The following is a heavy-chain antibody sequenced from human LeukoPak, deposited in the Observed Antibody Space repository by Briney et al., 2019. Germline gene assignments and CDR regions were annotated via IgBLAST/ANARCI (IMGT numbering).Heavy chain of an antibody. CDR3: TRGDDILTGLYYFDY. CDR1: GFTFGDYA. J-gene: IGHJ4*02. V-gene: IGHV3-49*03. D-gene: IGHD3-9*01. Sequence: GGSLRLSCTASGFTFGDYAMSWFRQAPGKELEWVGFIRSKAYGGTTEYAASVKGRFTISRDDSKSIAYLQMNSLKTEDTAVYYCTRGDDILTGLYYFDYWGQGTLVTVSS. CDR2: IRSKAYGGTT.